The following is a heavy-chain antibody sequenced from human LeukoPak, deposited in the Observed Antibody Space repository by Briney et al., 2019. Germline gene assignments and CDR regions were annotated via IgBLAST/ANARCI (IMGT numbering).Heavy chain of an antibody. V-gene: IGHV3-21*01. CDR3: ARVSDYVWGRYRYTSPFDY. D-gene: IGHD3-16*02. CDR2: ISSSSSYI. Sequence: GGSLRLSCAASGFTFSSYSMNWVRQAPGKRLEWVSSISSSSSYIYYADSVKGRFTISRDNAKNSLYLQMNSLRAEDTAVYYCARVSDYVWGRYRYTSPFDYWGQGTLVTVSS. CDR1: GFTFSSYS. J-gene: IGHJ4*02.